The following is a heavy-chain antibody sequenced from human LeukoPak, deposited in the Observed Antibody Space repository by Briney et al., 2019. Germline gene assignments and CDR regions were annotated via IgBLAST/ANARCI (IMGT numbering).Heavy chain of an antibody. J-gene: IGHJ6*02. Sequence: GGSLRLSCAASGITFSGAYMTWVRQAPGKGLERVANINPDGREKSYVDSVKGRFTISRDNAKDSLYLQMNSLRAEDTAVYYCARSRRVGTSPFYGTDVWGQGTTVTVSS. D-gene: IGHD5-12*01. CDR3: ARSRRVGTSPFYGTDV. CDR2: INPDGREK. V-gene: IGHV3-7*04. CDR1: GITFSGAY.